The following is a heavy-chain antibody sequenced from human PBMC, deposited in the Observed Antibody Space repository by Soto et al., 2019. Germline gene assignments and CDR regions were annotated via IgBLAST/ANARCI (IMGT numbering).Heavy chain of an antibody. CDR2: IKSKTDGGTT. CDR3: TTGLCSTSCYRGDY. V-gene: IGHV3-15*01. J-gene: IGHJ4*01. D-gene: IGHD2-2*02. CDR1: GFTFSNAW. Sequence: GGSLRLSCAASGFTFSNAWMSWVRQAPGKGLEWVGRIKSKTDGGTTDYAAPVKGRFTISRDDSKNTLYLQMNSLKTEDTAVYYCTTGLCSTSCYRGDYWGHGTLVTVSS.